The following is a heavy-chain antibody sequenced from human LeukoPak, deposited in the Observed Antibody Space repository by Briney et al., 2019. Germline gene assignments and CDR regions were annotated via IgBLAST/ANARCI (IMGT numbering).Heavy chain of an antibody. CDR2: FSGPGKT. CDR3: AKDGDSSGWYPVDY. V-gene: IGHV3-23*01. J-gene: IGHJ4*02. D-gene: IGHD6-19*01. CDR1: GFTLSNSA. Sequence: GGSLRLSCAASGFTLSNSAMSWVRQAPGKGPEWVSGFSGPGKTYYADSVKGRFTISRDNSKNTLYLQMNSLRAEDTAVYYCAKDGDSSGWYPVDYWGQGTLVTVSS.